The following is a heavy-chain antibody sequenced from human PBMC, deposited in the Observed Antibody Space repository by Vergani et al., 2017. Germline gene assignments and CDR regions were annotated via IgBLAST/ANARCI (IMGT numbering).Heavy chain of an antibody. CDR3: ARARGAFDILTGYYHYYMDV. J-gene: IGHJ6*03. CDR2: IYSSGST. V-gene: IGHV4-59*01. CDR1: GGSISSYY. D-gene: IGHD3-9*01. Sequence: QVQLQESGPGLVKPSEILSLTCTVSGGSISSYYWTWIRQPPGKGLEWIGYIYSSGSTNYNPSLKSRVTISVDTSKNQFSLKLSSVTAADTAVYYCARARGAFDILTGYYHYYMDVWVKGTTVTVFS.